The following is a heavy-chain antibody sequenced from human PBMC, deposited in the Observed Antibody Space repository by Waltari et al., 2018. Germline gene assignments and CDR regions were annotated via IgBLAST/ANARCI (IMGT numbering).Heavy chain of an antibody. CDR1: GGSISSGGYY. CDR2: IYHSGST. CDR3: ARVRAVGRVDY. D-gene: IGHD2-15*01. V-gene: IGHV4-31*03. J-gene: IGHJ4*02. Sequence: QVQLQESGPGLVKPSQTLSLTCTVSGGSISSGGYYCSWIRQHPGKGLEWIGYIYHSGSTYYNPSLKSRVTISVDRSKNQFSLKLSSVTAADTAVYYCARVRAVGRVDYWGQGTLVTVSS.